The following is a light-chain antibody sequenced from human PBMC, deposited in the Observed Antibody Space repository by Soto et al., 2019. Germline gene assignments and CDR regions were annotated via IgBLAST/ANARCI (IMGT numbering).Light chain of an antibody. J-gene: IGLJ3*02. CDR2: NVS. Sequence: QSALTQPASVSGSPGQSITISCTGTSSDVGGYNYVSWYQQHPGRAPKLMIYNVSNRPSGVSNRFSASKSGNTASLTISGLQAEDEADYYCTSYTSSNTWVFGGGTKLTVL. V-gene: IGLV2-14*03. CDR1: SSDVGGYNY. CDR3: TSYTSSNTWV.